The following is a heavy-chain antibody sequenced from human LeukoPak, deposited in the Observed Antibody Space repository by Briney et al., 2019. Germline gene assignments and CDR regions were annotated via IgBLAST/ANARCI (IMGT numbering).Heavy chain of an antibody. Sequence: ASVKVSCKASGYTFTGYYMHWVRQAPGQGLEWMGWINPNSGGTNYAQKFQGRVTMTRNTSISTAYMELSSLRSEDTAVYYCARERQLGPYYNYYMDVWGKGTTVTISS. CDR1: GYTFTGYY. V-gene: IGHV1-2*02. D-gene: IGHD6-13*01. CDR2: INPNSGGT. CDR3: ARERQLGPYYNYYMDV. J-gene: IGHJ6*03.